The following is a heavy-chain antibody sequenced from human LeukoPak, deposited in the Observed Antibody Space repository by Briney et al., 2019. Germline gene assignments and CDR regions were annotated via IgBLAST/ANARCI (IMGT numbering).Heavy chain of an antibody. V-gene: IGHV3-7*01. D-gene: IGHD6-13*01. CDR3: ARLSGSWYYYYYGMDV. J-gene: IGHJ6*02. CDR2: IKQDGSVK. CDR1: GFTFSNFW. Sequence: GGSLRLSCAASGFTFSNFWMNWVRQAPGKGLEWVANIKQDGSVKHYVDSVKGRFTIPRDNAKNSLYLQMNSLRAEDTAVYYCARLSGSWYYYYYGMDVWGQGTTVTVSS.